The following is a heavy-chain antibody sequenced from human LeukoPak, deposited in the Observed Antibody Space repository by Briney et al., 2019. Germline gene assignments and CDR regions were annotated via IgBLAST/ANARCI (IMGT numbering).Heavy chain of an antibody. J-gene: IGHJ5*02. D-gene: IGHD3-10*01. CDR3: AKGAPFSDSGSFWFDP. CDR1: GFTLSNYG. Sequence: GGSLRLSCAASGFTLSNYGMTWGRQAPGKGLEWVSSIRGSGATTHYADSVKGRFIISRDNSKNTLYLQMNSLRAEDTAVYFCAKGAPFSDSGSFWFDPWGQGTLVTVSS. CDR2: IRGSGATT. V-gene: IGHV3-23*01.